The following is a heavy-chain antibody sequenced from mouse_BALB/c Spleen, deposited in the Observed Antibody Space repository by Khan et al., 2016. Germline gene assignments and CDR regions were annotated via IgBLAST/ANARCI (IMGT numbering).Heavy chain of an antibody. J-gene: IGHJ3*01. CDR3: AEELGWFAY. Sequence: EVQLQESGPGLVKPSQSLSLTCTVTGYSITSDYAWNWLRQFPGNKLEWMGYISYSGSTSYNPSLKSRISITRDTSKNQIFLRLNSVTTEDTATXYCAEELGWFAYWGQGTLVTVSA. CDR2: ISYSGST. V-gene: IGHV3-2*02. CDR1: GYSITSDYA. D-gene: IGHD4-1*01.